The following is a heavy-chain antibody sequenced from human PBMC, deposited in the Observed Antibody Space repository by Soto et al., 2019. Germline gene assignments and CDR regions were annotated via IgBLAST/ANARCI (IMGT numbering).Heavy chain of an antibody. J-gene: IGHJ6*02. CDR1: GFTFSSYG. CDR3: EKPNGGGWYYYYGMDV. D-gene: IGHD2-15*01. CDR2: ISYDGSNK. Sequence: QSGGSLRLSCAASGFTFSSYGMHWVRQAPGKGLEWVAVISYDGSNKYYADSVKGRFTISRDNSKNTLYLQMNSMRAEDTAVYYCEKPNGGGWYYYYGMDVWGQGTKVTVS. V-gene: IGHV3-30*18.